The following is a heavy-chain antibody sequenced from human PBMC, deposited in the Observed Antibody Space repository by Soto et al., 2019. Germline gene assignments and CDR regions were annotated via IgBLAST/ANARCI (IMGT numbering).Heavy chain of an antibody. CDR3: ARAGQRTLSAAGVAFS. V-gene: IGHV4-30-2*01. CDR2: IYHSGST. Sequence: SETLSLTCAVSGGSISSGGYSWSWIRQPPGKGLEWIGYIYHSGSTYYNPSLKSRVTISVDRSKNQFSLKLSSVTAADTAVYFCARAGQRTLSAAGVAFSWGQGALVTVS. D-gene: IGHD6-13*01. CDR1: GGSISSGGYS. J-gene: IGHJ4*02.